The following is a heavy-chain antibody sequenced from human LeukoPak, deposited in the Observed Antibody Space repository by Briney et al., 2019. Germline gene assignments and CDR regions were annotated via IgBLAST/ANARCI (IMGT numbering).Heavy chain of an antibody. J-gene: IGHJ4*02. Sequence: GGSLRLSCAASGFTFSSYAMHWVRQAPGKGLEWVAVISYDGSNKYYAESVKGRFTISRDNSRNTLYLQMNSLRTDDTAVYYCGMGGGLGGLSSSFDYWGQGTLVTVSS. V-gene: IGHV3-30-3*01. CDR2: ISYDGSNK. CDR1: GFTFSSYA. CDR3: GMGGGLGGLSSSFDY. D-gene: IGHD3-16*02.